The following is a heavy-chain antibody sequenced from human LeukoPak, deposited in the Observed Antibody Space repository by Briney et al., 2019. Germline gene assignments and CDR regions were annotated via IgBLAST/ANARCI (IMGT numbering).Heavy chain of an antibody. CDR3: AKIRINYYDSSGFDY. D-gene: IGHD3-22*01. CDR2: ISTDGSIK. V-gene: IGHV3-30*18. J-gene: IGHJ4*02. CDR1: GFTFSNFG. Sequence: PGGSLRLSCAASGFTFSNFGLHWVRQAPGKGLEWVALISTDGSIKHYGDSVRGRFTISRDNSKNTLYLQMNSLRAEDTAVYYCAKIRINYYDSSGFDYWGQGTLVTVSS.